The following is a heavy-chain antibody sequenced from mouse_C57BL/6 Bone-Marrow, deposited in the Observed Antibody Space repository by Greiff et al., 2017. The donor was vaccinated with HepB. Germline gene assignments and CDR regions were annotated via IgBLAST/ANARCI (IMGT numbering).Heavy chain of an antibody. Sequence: EVKLVESEGGLVQPGSSMKLSCTASGFTFSDYYMAWVRQVPEKGLEWVANINSDGSSTYYLDSLKSRFIISRDNAKNILYLQMSSLKSEDTATYYCARDLDYFDYWGQGTTLTVSS. CDR3: ARDLDYFDY. CDR2: INSDGSST. CDR1: GFTFSDYY. J-gene: IGHJ2*01. V-gene: IGHV5-16*01.